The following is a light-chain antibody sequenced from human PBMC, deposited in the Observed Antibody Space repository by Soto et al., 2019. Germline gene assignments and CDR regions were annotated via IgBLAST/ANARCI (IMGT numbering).Light chain of an antibody. CDR2: AAS. CDR3: QQSYRTPHT. J-gene: IGKJ2*01. Sequence: DIQMTQSPSSLSASVGDRVTITCRASQSISSYLNWYQQKPGKAPKLLIYAASNLLRGVPSRFSGSGSGTNFTLTISSLQPEDFATYYCQQSYRTPHTFGQGTKLETK. V-gene: IGKV1-39*01. CDR1: QSISSY.